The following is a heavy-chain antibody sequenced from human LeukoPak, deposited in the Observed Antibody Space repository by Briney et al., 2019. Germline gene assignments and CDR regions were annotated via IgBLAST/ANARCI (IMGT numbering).Heavy chain of an antibody. Sequence: SETLSLTCTVSGGSISSYYWSWIRQPPGKGLEWIGYIYYSGSTNYNPSLKSRVTISVDTSKNQFSLKPSSVTAADTAVYYCARRPRAHPFDYWGQGTLVTVSS. D-gene: IGHD6-25*01. V-gene: IGHV4-59*01. CDR3: ARRPRAHPFDY. CDR2: IYYSGST. J-gene: IGHJ4*02. CDR1: GGSISSYY.